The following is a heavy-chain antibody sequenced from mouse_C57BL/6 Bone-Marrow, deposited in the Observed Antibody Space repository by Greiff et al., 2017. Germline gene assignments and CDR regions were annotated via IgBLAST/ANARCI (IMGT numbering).Heavy chain of an antibody. D-gene: IGHD1-1*02. J-gene: IGHJ4*01. V-gene: IGHV5-16*01. CDR1: GFTFSDYY. Sequence: EVQLVESEGGLVQPGSSMKLSCTASGFTFSDYYMAWVRQVPEKGLEWVANINYDGSSTYYLDSLKSRFIISRDNAKNILYLQISSLKSDDTATYYCARDQSCTMPTGNYYAMDYWGQGTSVTVSS. CDR2: INYDGSST. CDR3: ARDQSCTMPTGNYYAMDY.